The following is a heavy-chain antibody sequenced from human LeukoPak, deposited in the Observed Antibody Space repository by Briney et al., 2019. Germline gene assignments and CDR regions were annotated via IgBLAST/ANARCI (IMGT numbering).Heavy chain of an antibody. V-gene: IGHV3-7*01. Sequence: PGGSLRLSCAASGFTFNSYSMSWVRQAPGKGLEWVATIKQVGSEKFYVDSMKGRFTISRDNAKNSLYLQMNSLRAEDTAVYYCARGSAWGADYWGQGTLVTVSS. CDR2: IKQVGSEK. CDR1: GFTFNSYS. CDR3: ARGSAWGADY. D-gene: IGHD3-16*01. J-gene: IGHJ4*02.